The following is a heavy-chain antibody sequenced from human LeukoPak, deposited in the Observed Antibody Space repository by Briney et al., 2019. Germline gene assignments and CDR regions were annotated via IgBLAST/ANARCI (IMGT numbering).Heavy chain of an antibody. CDR1: GGSISSYF. CDR2: IYTSGST. D-gene: IGHD4-17*01. V-gene: IGHV4-4*07. CDR3: ARDPYGDYVAGYYFDY. J-gene: IGHJ4*02. Sequence: SETLSLTCTVSGGSISSYFCSSIRQPAGKGLEWIGRIYTSGSTNYNPSLKSRVTMSVDTSKNQFSLKLSSVTAADTAVYYCARDPYGDYVAGYYFDYWGQGTLVTVSS.